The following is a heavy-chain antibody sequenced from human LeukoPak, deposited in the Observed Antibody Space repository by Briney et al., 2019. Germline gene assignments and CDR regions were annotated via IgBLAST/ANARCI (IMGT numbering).Heavy chain of an antibody. J-gene: IGHJ6*03. CDR3: AKVGEDIVVEPATYYYYYMDV. Sequence: GGSLRLSCAASEFTFSNAWMTWVRQAPGKGLEWVGRIKSKTGGGTTDYAAPVKGRFTISRDDSQGTLYLQMNSLRAEDTAVYYCAKVGEDIVVEPATYYYYYMDVWGKGTTVTISS. V-gene: IGHV3-15*01. CDR2: IKSKTGGGTT. D-gene: IGHD2-2*01. CDR1: EFTFSNAW.